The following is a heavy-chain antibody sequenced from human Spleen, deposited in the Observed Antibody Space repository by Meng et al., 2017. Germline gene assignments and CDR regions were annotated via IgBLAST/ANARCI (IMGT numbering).Heavy chain of an antibody. CDR3: ARAYYYDTRGSAVSAFDI. Sequence: GASLKISCASSGFTFDDYGMSWVRQAPGKGLEWVSGINWNGGSTGYADSVKGRITFSRDSATNSLYLQMNSLRAEDTDIYYCARAYYYDTRGSAVSAFDIWGQGTMVTVSS. D-gene: IGHD3-22*01. J-gene: IGHJ3*02. CDR2: INWNGGST. V-gene: IGHV3-20*04. CDR1: GFTFDDYG.